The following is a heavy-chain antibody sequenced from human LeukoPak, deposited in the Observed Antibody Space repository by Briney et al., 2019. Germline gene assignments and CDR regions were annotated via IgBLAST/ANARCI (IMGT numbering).Heavy chain of an antibody. V-gene: IGHV4-39*01. CDR3: ILGGKLDY. Sequence: SETLSLTCTVSGGSISSSYYYRGWIRQPPGKGLEGIGGIYHTGSTHCNPSLKSRTTISVDTTKNQLSLRLSSVTAADAALYYCILGGKLDYWGQGILVTVSS. D-gene: IGHD3-10*01. J-gene: IGHJ4*02. CDR1: GGSISSSYYY. CDR2: IYHTGST.